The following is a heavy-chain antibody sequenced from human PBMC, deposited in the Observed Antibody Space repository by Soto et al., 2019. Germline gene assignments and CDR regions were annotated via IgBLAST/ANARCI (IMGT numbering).Heavy chain of an antibody. V-gene: IGHV4-38-2*02. Sequence: ETLSLTCAVSVASISIGYDWACIRPPPGKGLEWIGSIYHSGTTYYNPSLKSRVTISVDTSKNQFSLKLSSVTAADTAVYYCAREVLAAASIWFDPWGQGTLVTVSS. CDR2: IYHSGTT. CDR1: VASISIGYD. D-gene: IGHD6-13*01. J-gene: IGHJ5*02. CDR3: AREVLAAASIWFDP.